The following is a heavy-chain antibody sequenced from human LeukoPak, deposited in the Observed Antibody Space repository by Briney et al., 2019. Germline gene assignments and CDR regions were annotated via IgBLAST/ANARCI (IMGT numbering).Heavy chain of an antibody. J-gene: IGHJ4*02. V-gene: IGHV4-59*12. Sequence: PSETLSLTCTVSGGSISSYYWSWIRQPPGKGLEWIGYIHYSGSTYYNPSLKSRVTISVDTSKNQFSLKLSSVTAADTAVYYCARDQLANFDYWGQGTLVTVSS. CDR1: GGSISSYY. D-gene: IGHD6-13*01. CDR2: IHYSGST. CDR3: ARDQLANFDY.